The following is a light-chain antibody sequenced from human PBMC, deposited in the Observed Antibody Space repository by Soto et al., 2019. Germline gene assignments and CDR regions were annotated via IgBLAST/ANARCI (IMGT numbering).Light chain of an antibody. J-gene: IGKJ4*01. CDR3: QQYNTYDLT. CDR1: QFISTW. Sequence: DIQMTQSPATLSASIGDRVTITCRANQFISTWVAWFQQKPGKAPRLLIHEASALESGVPSRFSGSGSGTEFTLTISSLQPDDFATYYCQQYNTYDLTFGGGTKVDI. V-gene: IGKV1-5*01. CDR2: EAS.